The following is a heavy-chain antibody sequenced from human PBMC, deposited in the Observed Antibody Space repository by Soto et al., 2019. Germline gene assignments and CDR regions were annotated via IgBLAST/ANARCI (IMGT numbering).Heavy chain of an antibody. D-gene: IGHD3-3*01. CDR2: IYYTGST. J-gene: IGHJ4*02. CDR1: GSSISSFY. V-gene: IGHV4-59*08. Sequence: SETLSLTCSVSGSSISSFYWSWIRQPPGKGLEWIGQIYYTGSTRYNPSLESRITISLDTSKSQFSLKLNSVTAADTAVYYCARIKSGGVWRGSYRYYYYFDFWGQGTLVTVSS. CDR3: ARIKSGGVWRGSYRYYYYFDF.